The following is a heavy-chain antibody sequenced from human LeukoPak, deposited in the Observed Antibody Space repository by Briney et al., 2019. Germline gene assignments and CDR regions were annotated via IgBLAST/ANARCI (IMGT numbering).Heavy chain of an antibody. Sequence: GASVKVSCKASGYTFTSYDINWVRQATGQGLEWMGWMNPNSGNTGYAQKFQGRVTMTRNTSISTAYMELSSLRSEDTAVYYCARGTIYDYVWGSYRYTDNWFDPWGQGTLVTVSS. D-gene: IGHD3-16*02. CDR3: ARGTIYDYVWGSYRYTDNWFDP. V-gene: IGHV1-8*01. J-gene: IGHJ5*02. CDR2: MNPNSGNT. CDR1: GYTFTSYD.